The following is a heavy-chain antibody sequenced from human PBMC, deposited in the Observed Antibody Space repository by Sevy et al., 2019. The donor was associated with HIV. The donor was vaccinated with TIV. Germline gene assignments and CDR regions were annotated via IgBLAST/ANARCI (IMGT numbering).Heavy chain of an antibody. J-gene: IGHJ6*02. CDR1: GGSISSGGYY. CDR3: AREPEPYCSSTSCYLYGMDV. CDR2: IYYSGST. D-gene: IGHD2-2*01. Sequence: SETLSLTCTVSGGSISSGGYYWSWIRQHPGKGLEWIGYIYYSGSTYYNPSLKSRVTISVDTSKNQFSLKRSSVTAADTAVYYCAREPEPYCSSTSCYLYGMDVWGQGTTVTVSS. V-gene: IGHV4-31*03.